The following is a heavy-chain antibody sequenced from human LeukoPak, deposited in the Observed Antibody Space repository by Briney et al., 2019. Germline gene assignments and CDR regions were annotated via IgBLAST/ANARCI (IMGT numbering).Heavy chain of an antibody. CDR2: IYSDDRT. CDR1: GFTFNSAD. V-gene: IGHV3-53*01. Sequence: GGSLRLSCAASGFTFNSADMSWVRQAQGKGLEWVSIIYSDDRTYYADSVKGRFTISRDNPKNILFLQMNSLRPEDTAIYYCARKLFFDYWGQGALVTVSS. CDR3: ARKLFFDY. J-gene: IGHJ4*02.